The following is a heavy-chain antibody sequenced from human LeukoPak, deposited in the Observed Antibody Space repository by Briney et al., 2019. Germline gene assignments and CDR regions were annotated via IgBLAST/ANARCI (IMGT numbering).Heavy chain of an antibody. V-gene: IGHV3-33*01. CDR3: ARDRGGRWLQVYYFDY. CDR1: GFTFSSYT. CDR2: IWYDGSKK. D-gene: IGHD5-24*01. Sequence: PGGSLRLSCAASGFTFSSYTMHWVRQAPGKGLEWVAVIWYDGSKKYYADSVKGRFTISRDNSKNTLYLRVNSLRAEDTAMYYCARDRGGRWLQVYYFDYWGQGTLVTVSS. J-gene: IGHJ4*02.